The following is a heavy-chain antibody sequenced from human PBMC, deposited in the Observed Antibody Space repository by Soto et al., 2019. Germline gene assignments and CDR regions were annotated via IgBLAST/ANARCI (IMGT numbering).Heavy chain of an antibody. V-gene: IGHV3-7*01. Sequence: WSLRLSCAASGFTFSGYWMSWVRQAPGKGLEWVANIKQDGSEKYYVDSVKGRFTISRDNAKNSLYLQMNSLRAEDTAVYYCERDIHPNYLDDWGQGNLVTLSS. CDR1: GFTFSGYW. CDR3: ERDIHPNYLDD. J-gene: IGHJ4*02. CDR2: IKQDGSEK.